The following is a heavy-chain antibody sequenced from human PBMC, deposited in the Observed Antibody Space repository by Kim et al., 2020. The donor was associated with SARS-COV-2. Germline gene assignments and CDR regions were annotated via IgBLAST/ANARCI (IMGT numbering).Heavy chain of an antibody. D-gene: IGHD6-13*01. V-gene: IGHV3-33*01. CDR3: ASDHRGSSSAPNWFDP. CDR2: IWYDGSNK. Sequence: GGSLRLSCAASGFTFSSYGMHWVRQAPGKGLEWVAVIWYDGSNKYYADSVKSRFTISRDNSKNTLYLQMNSLRAEDTAVYYCASDHRGSSSAPNWFDPWGQGTLVTVSS. CDR1: GFTFSSYG. J-gene: IGHJ5*02.